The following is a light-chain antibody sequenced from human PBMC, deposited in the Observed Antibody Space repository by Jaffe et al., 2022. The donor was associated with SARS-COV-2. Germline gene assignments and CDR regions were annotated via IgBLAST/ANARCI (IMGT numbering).Light chain of an antibody. J-gene: IGLJ1*01. CDR2: ANS. CDR3: QSYDRSLSRYV. V-gene: IGLV1-40*01. CDR1: SSNIGAGYD. Sequence: QSVLTQPPSVSGAPGQRITISCTGNSSNIGAGYDVHWYQQLPGTAPKLLIYANSDRPSGVPDRISGSKSDTSASLAISGLQTGDEADYYCQSYDRSLSRYVFGTGTKVSVL.